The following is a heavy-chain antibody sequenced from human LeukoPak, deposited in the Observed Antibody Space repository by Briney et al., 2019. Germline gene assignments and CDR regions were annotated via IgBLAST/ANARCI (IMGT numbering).Heavy chain of an antibody. D-gene: IGHD3-10*01. Sequence: PSETLSLTCAVYGGSFSGYYWSWIRQPPGKGLEWIGEINHSGSTNYNPSLKSRVTISVDTSKNQFSLKLSSVTAADTAVYYCARHESIITMVRGVIIYRWFDPWGQGTLVTVSS. V-gene: IGHV4-34*01. CDR3: ARHESIITMVRGVIIYRWFDP. CDR1: GGSFSGYY. J-gene: IGHJ5*02. CDR2: INHSGST.